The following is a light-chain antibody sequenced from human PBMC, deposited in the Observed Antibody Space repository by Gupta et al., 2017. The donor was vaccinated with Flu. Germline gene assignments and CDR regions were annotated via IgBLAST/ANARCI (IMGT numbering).Light chain of an antibody. Sequence: GQTVNIAGSGHKLGDRYVCWYQQKPGQSPVLVIYQDTKRPSGIPERFSGSNSGNTATLTISETQAMDEADYYCQAWDTNTTHVVFGGGTKMTVL. V-gene: IGLV3-1*01. CDR2: QDT. CDR3: QAWDTNTTHVV. J-gene: IGLJ2*01. CDR1: KLGDRY.